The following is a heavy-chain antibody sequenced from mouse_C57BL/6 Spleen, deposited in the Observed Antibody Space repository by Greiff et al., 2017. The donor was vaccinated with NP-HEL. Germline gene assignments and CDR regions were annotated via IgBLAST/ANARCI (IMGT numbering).Heavy chain of an antibody. V-gene: IGHV3-6*01. CDR3: ARDYGNYVWFAY. D-gene: IGHD2-1*01. Sequence: EVKLQESGPGLVKPSPSLSLTCSVTGYSITSGYYWYWIQQFPGNKLEWMVYISYDGSNNYNPSLKNRTSITRDTSKNQFCLKLKSVTTEDTATYDCARDYGNYVWFAYWGQGTLVTVSA. CDR2: ISYDGSN. J-gene: IGHJ3*01. CDR1: GYSITSGYY.